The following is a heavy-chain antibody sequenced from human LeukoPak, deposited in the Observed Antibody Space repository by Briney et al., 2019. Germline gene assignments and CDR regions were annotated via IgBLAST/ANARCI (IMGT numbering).Heavy chain of an antibody. D-gene: IGHD5-24*01. CDR1: GFTFSSYW. CDR2: INSDGSST. J-gene: IGHJ4*02. CDR3: ARVSNRRDGYNSDPWSDDDY. V-gene: IGHV3-74*01. Sequence: GGSLRLSCAASGFTFSSYWMHWVRQAPGKGLVWVSRINSDGSSTSYADSVKGRFTISRDNAKNTLYLQMNSLRAEDTAVYYCARVSNRRDGYNSDPWSDDDYWGQGTLVTVSS.